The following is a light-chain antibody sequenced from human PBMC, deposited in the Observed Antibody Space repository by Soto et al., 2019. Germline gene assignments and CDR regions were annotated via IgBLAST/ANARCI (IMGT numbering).Light chain of an antibody. J-gene: IGKJ2*01. CDR3: HQYGSSPYT. Sequence: EIVLTQSPGTLSLSAGERATLSCMASQSVSSSYLAWYQQKPGQAPRLRIYGAYTRATGLPDRFRGSGSGADFTLTISRLEPEDFAVYYCHQYGSSPYTFGQGSKLEIK. CDR2: GAY. CDR1: QSVSSSY. V-gene: IGKV3-20*01.